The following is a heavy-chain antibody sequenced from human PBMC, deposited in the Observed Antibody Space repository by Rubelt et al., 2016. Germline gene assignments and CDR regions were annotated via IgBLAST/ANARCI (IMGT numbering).Heavy chain of an antibody. CDR3: ARVGSYREDY. J-gene: IGHJ4*02. CDR2: INHGGRT. Sequence: QVQLQESGPGLVKPSETLSLTCAVYGGSFSGHFWSWIRQPPGKGLEWIGEINHGGRTNYNPSLKRRVTMSVDTSKNQCSLKLSSVTAADTAVYYCARVGSYREDYWGQGTVVTVSS. V-gene: IGHV4-34*10. D-gene: IGHD1-26*01. CDR1: GGSFSGHF.